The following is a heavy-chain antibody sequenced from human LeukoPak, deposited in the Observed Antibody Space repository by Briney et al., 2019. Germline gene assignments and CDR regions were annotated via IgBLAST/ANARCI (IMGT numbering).Heavy chain of an antibody. CDR1: GFTFSSYA. CDR3: AKTIRDQLLCSTDY. D-gene: IGHD2-2*01. CDR2: VSGSGGST. Sequence: GGSLRLSCAASGFTFSSYAMYWVRQAPGKGLEWVSAVSGSGGSTYYADSVKGRFTISRDNSKNTLYLQVNSLRAEDTAVYYCAKTIRDQLLCSTDYCGQGTLVTVSS. J-gene: IGHJ4*02. V-gene: IGHV3-23*01.